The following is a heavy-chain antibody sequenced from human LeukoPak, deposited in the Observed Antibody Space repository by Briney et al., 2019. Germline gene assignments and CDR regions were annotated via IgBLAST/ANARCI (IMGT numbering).Heavy chain of an antibody. J-gene: IGHJ6*02. CDR1: GYTLSELS. D-gene: IGHD6-13*01. Sequence: GASVKVSCKVSGYTLSELSMNWVRQAPGKGLEWMGGFDPEDGETDYAQKFQGRVTMTEDTYSDTDHMELSSLRSEDTAVYYCATSQLSWQQLVRYGMDVWGQGTTVTVSS. V-gene: IGHV1-24*01. CDR3: ATSQLSWQQLVRYGMDV. CDR2: FDPEDGET.